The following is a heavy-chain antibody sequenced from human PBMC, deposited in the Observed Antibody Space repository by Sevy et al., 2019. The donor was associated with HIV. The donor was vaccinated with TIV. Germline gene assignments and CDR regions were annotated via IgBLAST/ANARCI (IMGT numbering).Heavy chain of an antibody. CDR3: ARDLVLPATTDYYYYGMDV. D-gene: IGHD2-15*01. Sequence: GGSLRLSCAASGFTFSTYNMNWVRQAPGKGLEWVTSISSSSTYIYYADSVKGRFTISRDNAKNSLYLQMNSLRAEDTAVYYCARDLVLPATTDYYYYGMDVWGQGTTVTVSS. V-gene: IGHV3-21*01. CDR2: ISSSSTYI. CDR1: GFTFSTYN. J-gene: IGHJ6*02.